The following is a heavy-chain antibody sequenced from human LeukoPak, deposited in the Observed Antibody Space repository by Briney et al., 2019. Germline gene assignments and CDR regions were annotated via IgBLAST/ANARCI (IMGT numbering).Heavy chain of an antibody. Sequence: PGGSLRLSCAASGIAFSTYWMTWVRQAPGKGLEWVANVKEDASVKNYVDSVKGRFTISRDNAKNSLYLQMNSLRAEDTAVYYCARARLDFWSGPSDYWGQGTLVTVSS. CDR3: ARARLDFWSGPSDY. J-gene: IGHJ4*02. CDR2: VKEDASVK. V-gene: IGHV3-7*01. D-gene: IGHD3-3*01. CDR1: GIAFSTYW.